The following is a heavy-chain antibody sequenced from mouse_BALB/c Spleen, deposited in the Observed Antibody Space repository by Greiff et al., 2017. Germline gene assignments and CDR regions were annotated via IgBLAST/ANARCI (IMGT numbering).Heavy chain of an antibody. CDR1: GYTFTSYW. J-gene: IGHJ4*01. CDR2: IYPGDGDT. Sequence: QVQLQQSGAELARPGASVKLSCKASGYTFTSYWMQWVKQRPGQGLEWIGAIYPGDGDTRYTQKFKGKATLTADKSSSTAYMQLSSLASEDSAVYYCARRYDGYYDAMDYWGQGTSVTVSS. CDR3: ARRYDGYYDAMDY. V-gene: IGHV1-87*01. D-gene: IGHD2-3*01.